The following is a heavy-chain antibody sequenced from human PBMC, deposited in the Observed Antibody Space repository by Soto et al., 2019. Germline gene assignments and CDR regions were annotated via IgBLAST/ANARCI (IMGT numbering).Heavy chain of an antibody. V-gene: IGHV3-33*01. CDR2: IWYDGSNK. Sequence: QVQLVESGGGVVQPGRSLRLSCAASGFTFSSYGMHWVRQAPGKGLEWVAVIWYDGSNKYYADSVKGRFTISRDNSKNXXYLQMNSLRAEDTAVYYCASGQYYYDSSGLYYFDYWGQGTLVTVSS. D-gene: IGHD3-22*01. J-gene: IGHJ4*02. CDR3: ASGQYYYDSSGLYYFDY. CDR1: GFTFSSYG.